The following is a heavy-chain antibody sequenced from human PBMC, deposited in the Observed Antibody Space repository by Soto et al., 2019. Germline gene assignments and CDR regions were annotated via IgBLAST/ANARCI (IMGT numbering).Heavy chain of an antibody. J-gene: IGHJ4*02. D-gene: IGHD1-20*01. CDR2: FNPNNGDT. CDR3: ARESYNWNYDY. Sequence: ASVKVSCKDSRYTFTAYFIHWVRQAPGQGIEWMGWFNPNNGDTYYPQKFQGRLTMTRDTSINTAYMELIRLTSDDTAVYYCARESYNWNYDYWGQGSLVTVSS. CDR1: RYTFTAYF. V-gene: IGHV1-2*02.